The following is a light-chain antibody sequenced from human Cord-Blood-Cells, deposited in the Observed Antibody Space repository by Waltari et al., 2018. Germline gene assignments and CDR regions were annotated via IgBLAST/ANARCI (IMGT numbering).Light chain of an antibody. J-gene: IGLJ2*01. Sequence: QSVLTQPPSASGTPGQRVTISCSGSSSNIGSNHVYWYQQLPGTAPKLLIYRNNHRPSGVPDPFSGSKSGSSASRAISGLRSEDEADYYCAAWDDSLSVFFGGGTKLTVL. V-gene: IGLV1-47*01. CDR3: AAWDDSLSVF. CDR1: SSNIGSNH. CDR2: RNN.